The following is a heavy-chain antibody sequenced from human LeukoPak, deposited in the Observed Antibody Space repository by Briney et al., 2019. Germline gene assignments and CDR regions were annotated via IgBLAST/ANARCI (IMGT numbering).Heavy chain of an antibody. D-gene: IGHD3-10*01. J-gene: IGHJ5*02. CDR2: INAGNGNT. V-gene: IGHV1-3*01. Sequence: GASVKVSCKASGYTFTSYAMHWVRQAPGQRLEWMGWINAGNGNTKYSQKFRGRVTITRDTSASTAYMELSSLRSEDTAVYYCARAPITMVRGSWFDPWGQGTLVTVSS. CDR1: GYTFTSYA. CDR3: ARAPITMVRGSWFDP.